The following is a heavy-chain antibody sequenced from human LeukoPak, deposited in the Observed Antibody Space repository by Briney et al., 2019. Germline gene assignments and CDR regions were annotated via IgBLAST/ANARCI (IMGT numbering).Heavy chain of an antibody. CDR2: ISGRGGSP. J-gene: IGHJ4*02. CDR3: AKVNQDGSGTYYLSYYFDY. Sequence: GGSLRLSCAASGFTFSSYAMNWVRQAPGKGLEWVPGISGRGGSPHYADSVKGRFTISRDNSKNTLYLQMNSLRAEDTAVYYCAKVNQDGSGTYYLSYYFDYWGQGTLVTVSS. D-gene: IGHD3-10*01. CDR1: GFTFSSYA. V-gene: IGHV3-23*01.